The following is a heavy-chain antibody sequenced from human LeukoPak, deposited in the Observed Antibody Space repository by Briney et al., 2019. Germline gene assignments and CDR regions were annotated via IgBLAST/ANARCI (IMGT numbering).Heavy chain of an antibody. CDR2: INSDGSST. CDR1: GFTFRSYW. J-gene: IGHJ4*02. CDR3: ARDPSSSHGWYDY. Sequence: QPGGSLRLSCAASGFTFRSYWMEWVRQAPGRGLVWVSRINSDGSSTSYADSVKGRFTISRDNAKNTLFLQMSSLRAEDTAVYYCARDPSSSHGWYDYWGQGTLVNVSS. D-gene: IGHD6-19*01. V-gene: IGHV3-74*01.